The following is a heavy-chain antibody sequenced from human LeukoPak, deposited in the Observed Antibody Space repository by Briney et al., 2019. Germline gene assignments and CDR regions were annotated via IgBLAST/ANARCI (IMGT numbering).Heavy chain of an antibody. V-gene: IGHV4-59*10. Sequence: SETLSLTCSVSGDSINTYYWSWVRQSAGKGLEWIGRIYASWNSNYNPSLKSRVTMSVDTSKNQFSLKLSSVTAADTAVYYCARYLSGYDYYFDYWGQGTLATVSS. CDR3: ARYLSGYDYYFDY. D-gene: IGHD5-12*01. CDR1: GDSINTYY. J-gene: IGHJ4*02. CDR2: IYASWNS.